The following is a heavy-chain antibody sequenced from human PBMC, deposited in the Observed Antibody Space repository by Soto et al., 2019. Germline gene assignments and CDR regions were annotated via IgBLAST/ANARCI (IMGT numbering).Heavy chain of an antibody. CDR2: ISSSSSYT. V-gene: IGHV3-11*06. D-gene: IGHD2-2*01. J-gene: IGHJ5*02. CDR1: GFTFSDYY. Sequence: PVGSLRLPCAASGFTFSDYYMSWIRQAPGKGLEWVSYISSSSSYTNYADSAKGRFTISRDNAKNSLYLQMNSLRAEDTAVYYCARAVIVVVPAASGWFDPWGQGNLVTVS. CDR3: ARAVIVVVPAASGWFDP.